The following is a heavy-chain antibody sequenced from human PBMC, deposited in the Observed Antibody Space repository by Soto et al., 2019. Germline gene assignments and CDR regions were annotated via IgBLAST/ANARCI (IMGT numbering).Heavy chain of an antibody. V-gene: IGHV4-39*01. CDR2: IYYSGSA. Sequence: SETLSLTCTVSGGSISSSSYYWGWIRQPPGKGLEWIGTIYYSGSAYYNPSLKSRVTIFVDTSKNQFSLKLSSVTAADTAVYYCARRPSSYCSSTSCPKDYYFDYWGQGTLVTVSS. CDR3: ARRPSSYCSSTSCPKDYYFDY. CDR1: GGSISSSSYY. D-gene: IGHD2-2*01. J-gene: IGHJ4*02.